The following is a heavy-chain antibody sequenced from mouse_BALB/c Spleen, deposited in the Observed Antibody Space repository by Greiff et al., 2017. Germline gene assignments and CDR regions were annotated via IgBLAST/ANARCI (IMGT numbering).Heavy chain of an antibody. D-gene: IGHD2-10*01. CDR3: ARPTHYYAMDY. V-gene: IGHV1-9*01. Sequence: VQLQQSGAELMKPGASVKISCKATGYTFSSYWIEWVKQRPGHGLEWIGEILPGSGSTNYNEKFKGKATFTADTSSNTAYMQLSSLTSEDSAVYYCARPTHYYAMDYWGQGTSVTVSS. CDR2: ILPGSGST. CDR1: GYTFSSYW. J-gene: IGHJ4*01.